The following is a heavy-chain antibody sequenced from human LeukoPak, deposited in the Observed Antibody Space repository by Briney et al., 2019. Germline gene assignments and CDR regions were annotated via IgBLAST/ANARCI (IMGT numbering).Heavy chain of an antibody. CDR1: GFTFDDYA. D-gene: IGHD2-2*01. CDR2: ISWNSGSI. CDR3: AAGGYCSSTSCYHH. V-gene: IGHV3-9*01. J-gene: IGHJ4*02. Sequence: GRSLRLSCAAAGFTFDDYAMHWVRQAAGKVVEWVSGISWNSGSIGYADSVKGRFTISRDNAKNSLYLQMNSLRAEDTAVYYCAAGGYCSSTSCYHHWGQGTLVTVSS.